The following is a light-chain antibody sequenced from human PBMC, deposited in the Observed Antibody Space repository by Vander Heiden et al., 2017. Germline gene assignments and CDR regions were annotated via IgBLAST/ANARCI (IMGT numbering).Light chain of an antibody. V-gene: IGKV1-5*01. Sequence: IQMTRSPSTLSASVGDRVTITCRASQSISSWLAWYQQKPGKAPKLLIYDASSLESGVPSRFSGSGSGTEFTLTLRRLQPDDFATYYCQPYNSYSLGTFGPGTKVDIK. J-gene: IGKJ3*01. CDR2: DAS. CDR1: QSISSW. CDR3: QPYNSYSLGT.